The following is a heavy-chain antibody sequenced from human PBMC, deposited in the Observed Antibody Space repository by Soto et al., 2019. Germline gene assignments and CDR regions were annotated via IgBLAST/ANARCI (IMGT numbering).Heavy chain of an antibody. CDR1: GYSFSSYG. D-gene: IGHD3-22*01. CDR2: INTYNGNR. CDR3: ARDRLRVYDCSGFYF. Sequence: QVQLVQSGAELRKPGASVKVSCKASGYSFSSYGIHWVRQAPGQGLEWMGWINTYNGNRNFAQKFEDIVTMTTATAANTFIMELRNMKSIGTAMYSCARDRLRVYDCSGFYFWGQGTPVTVSP. V-gene: IGHV1-18*01. J-gene: IGHJ1*01.